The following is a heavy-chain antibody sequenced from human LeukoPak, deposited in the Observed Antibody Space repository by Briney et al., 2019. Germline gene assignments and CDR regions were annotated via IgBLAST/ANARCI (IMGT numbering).Heavy chain of an antibody. D-gene: IGHD3-22*01. J-gene: IGHJ4*02. CDR2: ISGSGGST. CDR3: AKRYDSSGYYYVDY. Sequence: GGSLRLSCAASGSTFSSYAMSWVRQAPGKGLEWVSAISGSGGSTYYADSVKGRFTISRDNSKNTLYLQMNSLRAEDTAVYYCAKRYDSSGYYYVDYWGQGTLVTVSS. V-gene: IGHV3-23*01. CDR1: GSTFSSYA.